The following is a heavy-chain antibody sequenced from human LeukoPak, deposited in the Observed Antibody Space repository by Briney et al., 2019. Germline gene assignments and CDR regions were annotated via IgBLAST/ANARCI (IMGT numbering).Heavy chain of an antibody. V-gene: IGHV3-30*03. Sequence: GGSLGLSCAASGFTFSSYGMHWVRQAPGKGLEWVAVISYDGSNKYYADSVKGRFTISRDNAKNSLYLQMNSLRDEDTAVYYCARRYCSSTTCYYFDYWGQGTLVTVSS. D-gene: IGHD2-2*01. CDR3: ARRYCSSTTCYYFDY. CDR2: ISYDGSNK. J-gene: IGHJ4*02. CDR1: GFTFSSYG.